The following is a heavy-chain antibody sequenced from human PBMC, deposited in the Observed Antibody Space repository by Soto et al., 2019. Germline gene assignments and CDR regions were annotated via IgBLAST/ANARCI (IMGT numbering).Heavy chain of an antibody. Sequence: QVQLVQSGAEVKKPGSSVKVSCKASGGTFSSYAISWVRQAPGQGLERMGGIIPIFGTANYAQKSQGRVTIPGDEATSTADTAMSSLRSADPAVYYYAGWECRDDGAIDGEHAFDVWGQGTMVTVSS. CDR2: IIPIFGTA. CDR1: GGTFSSYA. D-gene: IGHD4-17*01. V-gene: IGHV1-69*01. CDR3: AGWECRDDGAIDGEHAFDV. J-gene: IGHJ3*01.